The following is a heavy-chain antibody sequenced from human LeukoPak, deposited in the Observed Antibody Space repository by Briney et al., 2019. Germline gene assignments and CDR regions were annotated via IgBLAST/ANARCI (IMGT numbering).Heavy chain of an antibody. CDR3: AKVSGSYGGLSFDY. J-gene: IGHJ4*02. CDR1: GFTFDDYA. D-gene: IGHD1-26*01. Sequence: PGRSLRLSCAASGFTFDDYAMHWVRQAPGKGLEWVSGISWNSGSIGYADSVKGRFTIPRDNAKNSLYLQMNSLRAEDTALYYCAKVSGSYGGLSFDYWGQGTLVTVSS. V-gene: IGHV3-9*01. CDR2: ISWNSGSI.